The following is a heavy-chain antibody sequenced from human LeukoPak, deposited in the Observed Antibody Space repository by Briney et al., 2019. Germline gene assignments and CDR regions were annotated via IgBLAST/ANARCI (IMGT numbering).Heavy chain of an antibody. CDR3: AKDPDTYYDYVWGSFRTYYFDY. CDR2: ISYDGSNK. Sequence: GGSLRLSCAASGFTFSSYGMHWVRQAPGKGLEWVAVISYDGSNKYYADSVKGRFTISRDNSKNTLYLQMNSLRAEDTAVYYCAKDPDTYYDYVWGSFRTYYFDYWGQGTLVTVSS. V-gene: IGHV3-30*18. J-gene: IGHJ4*02. CDR1: GFTFSSYG. D-gene: IGHD3-16*02.